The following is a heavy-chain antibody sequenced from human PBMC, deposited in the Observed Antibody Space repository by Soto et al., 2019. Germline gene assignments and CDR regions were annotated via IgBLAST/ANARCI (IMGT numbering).Heavy chain of an antibody. CDR2: LYNDERT. CDR3: AREPLAHSYFDF. V-gene: IGHV4-4*07. Sequence: QIQLQESGPGLVKPSQNLSLTCTVSGDSVSSHYWSWIRQPASKGLEWLGRLYNDERTNYNPSRKSRVTMSMDTSKNQVSLKLTSVTAADSAVYFCAREPLAHSYFDFWGQGILVTVSS. J-gene: IGHJ4*02. CDR1: GDSVSSHY.